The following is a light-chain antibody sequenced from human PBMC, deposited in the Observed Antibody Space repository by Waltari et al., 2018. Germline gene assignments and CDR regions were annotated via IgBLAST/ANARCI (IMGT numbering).Light chain of an antibody. Sequence: VILTQSPATLSLSPGERATLSCRASQSVSSYLAWYQQKPGQAPRLLIHSASSRATGIPDRFSGSGSGTEFTLTISSLEPEDVGVYHCYQHSSGYRTFGQGTKVEIK. V-gene: IGKV3-11*01. CDR2: SAS. CDR3: YQHSSGYRT. CDR1: QSVSSY. J-gene: IGKJ1*01.